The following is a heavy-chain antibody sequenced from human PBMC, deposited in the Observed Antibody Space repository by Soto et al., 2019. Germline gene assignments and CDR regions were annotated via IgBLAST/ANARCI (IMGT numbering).Heavy chain of an antibody. Sequence: XTLSLPCTVSGGSLSSSSYYWGWIRQPPGKGLEWIGIIYYSGSTYCNPSLKSRVTISVDTSKNQFSLKLSSVTAADTAVYYCAGGSQNWFDPWGQGTLVTVSS. CDR2: IYYSGST. CDR3: AGGSQNWFDP. D-gene: IGHD1-26*01. V-gene: IGHV4-39*01. J-gene: IGHJ5*02. CDR1: GGSLSSSSYY.